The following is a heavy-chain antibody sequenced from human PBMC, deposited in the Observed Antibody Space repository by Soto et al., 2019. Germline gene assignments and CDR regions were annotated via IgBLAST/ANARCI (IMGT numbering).Heavy chain of an antibody. CDR1: GGSISSSNW. D-gene: IGHD6-19*01. CDR2: IYHSGST. J-gene: IGHJ4*02. CDR3: ARGDSSGWYLLRY. V-gene: IGHV4-4*02. Sequence: PSETLSLTCAVSGGSISSSNWWGWVRQPPGKGLEWIGEIYHSGSTNYNPSLKSRVTISVDKSKNQFSLKLGSVTAADTAVYYCARGDSSGWYLLRYWGQGTRVTVSS.